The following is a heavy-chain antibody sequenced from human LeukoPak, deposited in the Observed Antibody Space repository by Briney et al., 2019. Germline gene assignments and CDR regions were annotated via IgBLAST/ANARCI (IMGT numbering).Heavy chain of an antibody. J-gene: IGHJ4*02. V-gene: IGHV4-59*01. Sequence: PSETLSLTCTVSGGSISSYYWSWIRQPPGKGLEWIGYIYYSGSTNYNPSLKSRVTISVDTSKNQFSLKLSSVTAADTAVYYCARAEILAAAGTPVFDYWGQGTLVTVSS. D-gene: IGHD6-13*01. CDR2: IYYSGST. CDR1: GGSISSYY. CDR3: ARAEILAAAGTPVFDY.